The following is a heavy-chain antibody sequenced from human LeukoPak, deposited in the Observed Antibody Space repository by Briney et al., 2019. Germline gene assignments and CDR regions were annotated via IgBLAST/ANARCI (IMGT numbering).Heavy chain of an antibody. D-gene: IGHD6-6*01. Sequence: GGSLRLSCAASGFTFSSYWMSWVRQAPGKGLEWVANIKQDGSEKYYVDSVKGRFTISRDNAKNSLYLQMNSLRAEDTAVYYCARPLREYSSSSPFDYWGLGTLVTVSS. J-gene: IGHJ4*02. V-gene: IGHV3-7*01. CDR2: IKQDGSEK. CDR3: ARPLREYSSSSPFDY. CDR1: GFTFSSYW.